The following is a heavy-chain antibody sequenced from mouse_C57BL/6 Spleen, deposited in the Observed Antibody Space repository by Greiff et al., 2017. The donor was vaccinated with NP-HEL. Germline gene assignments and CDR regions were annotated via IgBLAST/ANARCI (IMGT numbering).Heavy chain of an antibody. J-gene: IGHJ3*01. D-gene: IGHD1-1*01. CDR3: ASPYGTSAWFAY. CDR2: IYPGSGNT. Sequence: QVQLQQSGAELVRPGASVKLSCNASGYTFTDYYINWVKQRPGQGLEWIARIYPGSGNTYYNEKFKGKATLTAEKSSSTAYMQLSSLTSEDSAVYFCASPYGTSAWFAYWGQGTLVTVSA. CDR1: GYTFTDYY. V-gene: IGHV1-76*01.